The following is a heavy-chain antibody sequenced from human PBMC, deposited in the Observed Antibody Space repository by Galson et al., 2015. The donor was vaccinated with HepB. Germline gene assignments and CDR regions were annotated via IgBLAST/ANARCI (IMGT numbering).Heavy chain of an antibody. CDR3: ARVDCSGAACQGFGMDV. V-gene: IGHV3-21*06. CDR1: GLTFSDYS. CDR2: ISSSSNYI. J-gene: IGHJ6*02. D-gene: IGHD2-15*01. Sequence: SLRLSCAASGLTFSDYSMNWVRQAPGKGLEWVSSISSSSNYIYYADSVRGRFTTSRDNAKNSLCLQMDSLRAEDTAMYYCARVDCSGAACQGFGMDVWGQGTAVPVSS.